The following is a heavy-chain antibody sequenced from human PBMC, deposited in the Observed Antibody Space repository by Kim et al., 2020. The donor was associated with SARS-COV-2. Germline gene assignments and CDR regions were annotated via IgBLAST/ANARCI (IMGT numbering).Heavy chain of an antibody. CDR1: GYTFTNYH. V-gene: IGHV1-46*01. CDR2: ISPRGHDT. J-gene: IGHJ4*02. Sequence: ASVKVSCRASGYTFTNYHIHWVRQAPGQGLEYMGIISPRGHDTRYSQKFQGRVVVTSDSSTSTVFMELDSLTSDDTALYYCARDLAGGWSLDYWGQGTLVTVS. D-gene: IGHD6-19*01. CDR3: ARDLAGGWSLDY.